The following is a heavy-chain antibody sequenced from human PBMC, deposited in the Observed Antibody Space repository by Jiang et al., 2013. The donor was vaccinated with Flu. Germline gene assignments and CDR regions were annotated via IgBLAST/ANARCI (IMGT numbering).Heavy chain of an antibody. CDR1: GYTFTDHW. CDR2: IYPADSDT. J-gene: IGHJ4*02. V-gene: IGHV5-51*01. Sequence: VQLVESGVEVKKPGESLKISCQASGYTFTDHWIGWVRQMPGQGLEWMGLIYPADSDTRYSPSFQGQVTISADKSINTAYLHWRSLKPSDTAIYYCATLNSGRYYLDSWGQGSLVIVSS. CDR3: ATLNSGRYYLDS. D-gene: IGHD1-26*01.